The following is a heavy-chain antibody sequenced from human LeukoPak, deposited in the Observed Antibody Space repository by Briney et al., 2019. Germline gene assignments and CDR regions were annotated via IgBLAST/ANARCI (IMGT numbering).Heavy chain of an antibody. CDR2: INSDGSST. CDR1: GFTFSSYW. D-gene: IGHD5-12*01. CDR3: ARDRAVAYEYNWFDP. V-gene: IGHV3-74*01. J-gene: IGHJ5*02. Sequence: GGSLRLSCAASGFTFSSYWMHWVRQAPGKGLVWVSRINSDGSSTSYADSVKGRFTISRDNAENTLYLQMNSLRAEDTAVYYCARDRAVAYEYNWFDPWGQGTLVTVSS.